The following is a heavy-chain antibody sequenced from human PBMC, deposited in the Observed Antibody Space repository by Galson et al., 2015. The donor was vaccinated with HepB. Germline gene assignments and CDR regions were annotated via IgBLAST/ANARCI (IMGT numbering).Heavy chain of an antibody. CDR3: ARVRIEDIVVVPAATHTHFDY. CDR1: GFTFSDYY. J-gene: IGHJ4*02. D-gene: IGHD2-2*01. Sequence: SLRLSCAASGFTFSDYYMSWIRQAPGKGLEWVSYISSSSSYTNYADSVKGRFTISRDNAKNSLYLQMNSLRAEDTAVYYCARVRIEDIVVVPAATHTHFDYWGQGTLVTVSS. V-gene: IGHV3-11*06. CDR2: ISSSSSYT.